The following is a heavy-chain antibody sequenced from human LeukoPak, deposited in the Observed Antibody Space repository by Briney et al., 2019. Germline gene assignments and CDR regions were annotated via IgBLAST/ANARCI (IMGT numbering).Heavy chain of an antibody. Sequence: GGSLRLSCAASGFIFSSYAMSWARQAPGKGLEWVSVISGSGDNTYYADSVKGRFTISRDNSKNTLYLQMNSLRAEDTAVYYCAKDVSVIQGYFDHWGQGPWSPSPQ. J-gene: IGHJ4*02. CDR3: AKDVSVIQGYFDH. V-gene: IGHV3-23*01. CDR1: GFIFSSYA. D-gene: IGHD2-21*01. CDR2: ISGSGDNT.